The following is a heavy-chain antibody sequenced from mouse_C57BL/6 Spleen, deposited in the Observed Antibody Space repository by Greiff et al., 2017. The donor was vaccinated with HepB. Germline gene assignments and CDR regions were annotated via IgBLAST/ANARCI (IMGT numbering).Heavy chain of an antibody. D-gene: IGHD2-1*01. CDR1: GYAFSSYW. Sequence: QVQLQQSGAELVKPGASVKISCKASGYAFSSYWMNWVKQRPGKGLEWIGQIDPGDGDTNYNGKFKGKATLTADHSSSTAYMQLSSLTSEDSAVYFCARGRDYGNSFDYWGQGTTLTVSS. CDR2: IDPGDGDT. CDR3: ARGRDYGNSFDY. J-gene: IGHJ2*01. V-gene: IGHV1-80*01.